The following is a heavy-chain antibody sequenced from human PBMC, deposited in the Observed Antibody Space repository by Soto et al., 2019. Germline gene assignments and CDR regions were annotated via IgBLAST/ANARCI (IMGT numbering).Heavy chain of an antibody. J-gene: IGHJ6*02. CDR1: GGTFSSYA. V-gene: IGHV1-69*01. D-gene: IGHD1-7*01. CDR2: IIPIFGTA. CDR3: ARDHRNYAFCYYYGMDV. Sequence: QVQLVQSGAEVKKPGSSVKVSCKASGGTFSSYAISWVRQAPGQGLEWMGGIIPIFGTANYAQKFQGRVTITADESTSTAYMELSSLRSEDTAVYYCARDHRNYAFCYYYGMDVWGQGTTVTVSS.